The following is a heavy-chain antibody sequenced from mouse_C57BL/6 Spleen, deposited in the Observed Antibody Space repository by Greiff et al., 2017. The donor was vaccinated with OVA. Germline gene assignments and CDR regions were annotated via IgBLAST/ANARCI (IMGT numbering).Heavy chain of an antibody. V-gene: IGHV1-26*01. Sequence: EVQLQQSGPELVKPGASVKISCKASGYTFTDYYMNWVKQSHGKSLEWIGDINPNNGGTSYHQKFKGKATLTVDKSSSTAYMELRSLTSEDSSVYYCARGGYYGSSYLFDDWGQGTTLTVSS. D-gene: IGHD1-1*01. CDR1: GYTFTDYY. CDR3: ARGGYYGSSYLFDD. J-gene: IGHJ2*01. CDR2: INPNNGGT.